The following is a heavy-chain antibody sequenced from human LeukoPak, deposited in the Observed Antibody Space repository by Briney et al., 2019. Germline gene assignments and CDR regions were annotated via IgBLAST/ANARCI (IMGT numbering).Heavy chain of an antibody. CDR3: AKTQGYYDY. CDR2: VGVDGTR. D-gene: IGHD3-22*01. CDR1: GFTFSSYA. V-gene: IGHV3-23*01. Sequence: GGSLRLSCAASGFTFSSYAMSWVRQAPGKGLEWVSGVGVDGTRYYVDSVKGRFTVSRDTAKNTPYLQMSSLRAEDTAIYYCAKTQGYYDYWGQGTLVTVSS. J-gene: IGHJ4*02.